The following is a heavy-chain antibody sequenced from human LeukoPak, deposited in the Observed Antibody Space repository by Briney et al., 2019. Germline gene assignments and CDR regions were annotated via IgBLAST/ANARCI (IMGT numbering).Heavy chain of an antibody. CDR3: ARVLRTDTAMAYVDY. CDR2: ISSTSTYI. V-gene: IGHV3-21*01. CDR1: GFTFSSYW. D-gene: IGHD5-18*01. Sequence: SGGSLRLSCAASGFTFSSYWMYWVRQAPGKGLEWVSSISSTSTYIYYADSVKGRFTISRDNAKNSLYLQMNSLRAEDTALYYCARVLRTDTAMAYVDYWGQGALVTVSS. J-gene: IGHJ4*02.